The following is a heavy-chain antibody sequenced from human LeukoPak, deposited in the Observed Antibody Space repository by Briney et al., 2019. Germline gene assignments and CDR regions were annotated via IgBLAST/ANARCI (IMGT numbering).Heavy chain of an antibody. J-gene: IGHJ4*02. V-gene: IGHV3-49*03. CDR3: TRDLEPVWFGEFSDY. CDR1: GFTFGGYA. D-gene: IGHD3-10*01. Sequence: GGSLRLSCTASGFTFGGYAMSWFRQAPGKGLEWVGFIRSKAYGGTTEYAASVKGRFTISRDDSKSIAYLQMNSLKTEDTAVYYCTRDLEPVWFGEFSDYWGQGTLVTVSS. CDR2: IRSKAYGGTT.